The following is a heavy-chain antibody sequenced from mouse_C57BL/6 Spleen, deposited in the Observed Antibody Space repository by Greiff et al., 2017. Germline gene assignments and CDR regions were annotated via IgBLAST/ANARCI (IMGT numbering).Heavy chain of an antibody. V-gene: IGHV1-80*01. CDR3: ARGGNYSDY. J-gene: IGHJ2*01. CDR2: IYPGDGDT. Sequence: LQQSGASVKISCKASGYAFSSYWMNWVKQRPGKGLEWIGQIYPGDGDTNYNGKFKGKATLTADKFSSTAYMQLSSLATEDSAVYFCARGGNYSDYWGQGTTLTVSS. CDR1: GYAFSSYW.